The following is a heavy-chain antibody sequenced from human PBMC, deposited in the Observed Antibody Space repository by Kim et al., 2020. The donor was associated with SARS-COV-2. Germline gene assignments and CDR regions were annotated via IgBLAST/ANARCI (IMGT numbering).Heavy chain of an antibody. V-gene: IGHV4-31*03. J-gene: IGHJ5*02. D-gene: IGHD6-13*01. CDR1: GGSISSGGYY. CDR3: ARRIAAAGIWFDP. Sequence: SETLSLTCTVSGGSISSGGYYWSWIRQHPGKGLEWIGYIYYSGSTYYNPSLKSRVTISVDTSKNQFSLKLSSVTAADTAVYYCARRIAAAGIWFDPWGQGTLVTVSS. CDR2: IYYSGST.